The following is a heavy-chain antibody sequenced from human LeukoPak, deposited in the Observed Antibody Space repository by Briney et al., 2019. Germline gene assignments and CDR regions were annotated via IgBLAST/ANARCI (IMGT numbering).Heavy chain of an antibody. CDR1: GGSFSGYY. D-gene: IGHD6-13*01. V-gene: IGHV4-34*01. CDR3: ARGIIAAAGPFDP. CDR2: INHSGST. J-gene: IGHJ5*02. Sequence: LETLSLTCAVYGGSFSGYYWSWIRQPPGKGLEWIGEINHSGSTNYNPSLKSRVTISVDTSKNQFSLKLSSVTAADTAVYYCARGIIAAAGPFDPWGQGTLVTVSS.